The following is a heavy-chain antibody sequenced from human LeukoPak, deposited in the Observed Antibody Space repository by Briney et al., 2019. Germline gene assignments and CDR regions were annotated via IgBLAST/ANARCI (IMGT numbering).Heavy chain of an antibody. CDR3: ARLYSGTYELDP. V-gene: IGHV1-69*13. D-gene: IGHD1-26*01. J-gene: IGHJ5*02. CDR2: IIPIFGTA. CDR1: GGTFSSYA. Sequence: SVKVSCKASGGTFSSYAISWVRQAPGQGLEWMGGIIPIFGTANYAQKFQGRVTITADESTSTAYMELSSLRSEDTAVYYCARLYSGTYELDPWGQGTLVTVSS.